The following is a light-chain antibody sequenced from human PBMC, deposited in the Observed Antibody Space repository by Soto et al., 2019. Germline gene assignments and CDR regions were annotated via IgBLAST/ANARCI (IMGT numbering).Light chain of an antibody. J-gene: IGKJ1*01. CDR2: WAS. CDR3: QQYYSTPLT. V-gene: IGKV4-1*01. Sequence: DFVMTQSPDSLAVSLGERATINXXSSQXVLLTANHKNCLAWFQQKPGQPPKXXIYWASTRESGVPDRFSGSGSGTDFTLTISSLQAEDVAVYYCQQYYSTPLTFGQGTKVDIK. CDR1: QXVLLTANHKNC.